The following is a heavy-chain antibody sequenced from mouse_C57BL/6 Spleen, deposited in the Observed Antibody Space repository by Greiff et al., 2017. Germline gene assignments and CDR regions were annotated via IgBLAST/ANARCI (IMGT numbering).Heavy chain of an antibody. J-gene: IGHJ4*01. D-gene: IGHD2-2*01. CDR2: INPSNGGT. CDR1: GYTFTSYW. CDR3: ARGWLRQPFYAMDY. V-gene: IGHV1-53*01. Sequence: QVQLQQPGTELVKPGASVKLSCKASGYTFTSYWMHWVKQRPGQGLEWIGNINPSNGGTNCNEKFKSKATLTVDKSSSTAYMQLSSLTSEDSAVYYGARGWLRQPFYAMDYWGQGTSVTVSS.